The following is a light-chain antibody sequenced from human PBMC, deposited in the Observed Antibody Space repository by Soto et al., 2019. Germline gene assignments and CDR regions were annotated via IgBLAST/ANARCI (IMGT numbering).Light chain of an antibody. CDR3: QQYENSPIT. CDR2: GAS. V-gene: IGKV3-20*01. CDR1: QSVSSSY. J-gene: IGKJ5*01. Sequence: EIVLTQSAAALSLSPGERATLSCRASQSVSSSYLAWYQQKPGQAPRLLIYGASSKATGIPDRFSGTGSETDFTLTINRLEPEDFAVYYCQQYENSPITFGQGTRLEIK.